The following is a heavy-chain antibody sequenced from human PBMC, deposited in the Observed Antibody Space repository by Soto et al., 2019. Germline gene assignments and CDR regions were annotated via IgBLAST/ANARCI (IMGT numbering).Heavy chain of an antibody. CDR2: ISGSGGST. V-gene: IGHV3-23*01. J-gene: IGHJ5*02. D-gene: IGHD3-3*01. Sequence: PGGSLRLSCAASGFTFSSYAMSWVRQAPGKGLEWVSAISGSGGSTYYADSVKGRFTISRDNSKNTLYLQMNSLRAEDTAVYYCAKDSYYDFWSGYTNWFDPWGQGTLVTVS. CDR1: GFTFSSYA. CDR3: AKDSYYDFWSGYTNWFDP.